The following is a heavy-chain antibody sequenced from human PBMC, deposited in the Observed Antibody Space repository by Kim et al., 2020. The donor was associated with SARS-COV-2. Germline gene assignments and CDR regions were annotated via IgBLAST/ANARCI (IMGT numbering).Heavy chain of an antibody. CDR1: GFTFSSYA. CDR2: ISYDGSNK. CDR3: ARDRIAAQGYDTGDWFDP. V-gene: IGHV3-30-3*01. Sequence: GGSLRLSCAASGFTFSSYAMHWVRQAPGKGLEWVAVISYDGSNKYYADSVKGRFTISRDNSKNTLYLQMNSLRAEDTAVYYCARDRIAAQGYDTGDWFDPWGQGTLVTVSS. D-gene: IGHD6-6*01. J-gene: IGHJ5*02.